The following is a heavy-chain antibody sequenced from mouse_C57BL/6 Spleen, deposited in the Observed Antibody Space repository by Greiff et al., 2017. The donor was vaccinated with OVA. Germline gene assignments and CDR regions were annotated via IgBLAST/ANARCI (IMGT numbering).Heavy chain of an antibody. CDR3: ARLDYDYDGDPLYAMDY. Sequence: VQLVESGAELARPGASVKLSCKASGYTFTSYGISWVKQRTGQGLEWIGEIYPRSGNTYYNEKFKGKATLTADKSSSTAYMELRSLTSEDSAVYFCARLDYDYDGDPLYAMDYWGQGTSVTVSS. J-gene: IGHJ4*01. V-gene: IGHV1-81*01. D-gene: IGHD2-4*01. CDR1: GYTFTSYG. CDR2: IYPRSGNT.